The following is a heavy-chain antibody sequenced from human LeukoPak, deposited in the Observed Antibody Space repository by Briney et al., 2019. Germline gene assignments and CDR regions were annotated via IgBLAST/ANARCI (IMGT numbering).Heavy chain of an antibody. CDR3: ARQQWGKYYMDV. CDR1: GYTFTGYY. V-gene: IGHV1-2*02. CDR2: INPNSGGT. D-gene: IGHD6-19*01. Sequence: ASVKVSCKASGYTFTGYYMHWVRQAPGQGLEWMGWINPNSGGTNYAQKFQGRVTMTRDTSISTAYMELGRLRSDDTAVYYCARQQWGKYYMDVWGKGTTVTVSS. J-gene: IGHJ6*03.